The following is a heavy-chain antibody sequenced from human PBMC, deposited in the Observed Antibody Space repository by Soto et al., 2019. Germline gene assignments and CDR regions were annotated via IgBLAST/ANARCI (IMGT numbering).Heavy chain of an antibody. CDR1: GGSISSGGYY. Sequence: PSETLSLTCTVSGGSISSGGYYGSWIRQHPGKGLEWIGYIYYSGSTYYNPSLKSRVTISVDTSKNQFSLKLSSVTAADTAVYYCARAPPPIVGASYYFDYWGQGTLLTVSS. CDR2: IYYSGST. D-gene: IGHD1-26*01. J-gene: IGHJ4*02. V-gene: IGHV4-61*08. CDR3: ARAPPPIVGASYYFDY.